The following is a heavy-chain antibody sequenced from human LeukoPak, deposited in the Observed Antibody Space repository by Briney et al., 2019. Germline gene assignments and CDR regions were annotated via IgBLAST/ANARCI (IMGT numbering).Heavy chain of an antibody. D-gene: IGHD3-9*01. CDR1: GGTFSSYA. V-gene: IGHV1-69*04. Sequence: GASVKVSCKASGGTFSSYAISWVRQAPGQGLEWMGRIIPILGIANYAQKFQGRVTITADKSTSTAYMELSSLRSEGTAVYYCASYYDILTGYSSNWFDPWGQGTLVTVSS. CDR2: IIPILGIA. J-gene: IGHJ5*02. CDR3: ASYYDILTGYSSNWFDP.